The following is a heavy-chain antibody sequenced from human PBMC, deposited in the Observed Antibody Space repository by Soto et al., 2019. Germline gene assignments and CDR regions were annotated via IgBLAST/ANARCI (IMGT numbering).Heavy chain of an antibody. CDR2: ISSSGSTI. J-gene: IGHJ6*02. CDR1: GFTFSSYE. V-gene: IGHV3-48*03. Sequence: GGSLRLSCAASGFTFSSYEMNWVRQAPGKGLEWVSYISSSGSTIYYADSVKGRFTISRDNAKNSLYLQMNSLRAEDTAVYYCARVHTAAPEWELLPFYYYYGMDVWGQGTTVTVSS. CDR3: ARVHTAAPEWELLPFYYYYGMDV. D-gene: IGHD1-26*01.